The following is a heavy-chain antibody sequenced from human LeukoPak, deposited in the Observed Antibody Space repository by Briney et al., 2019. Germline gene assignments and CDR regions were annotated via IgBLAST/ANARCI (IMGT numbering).Heavy chain of an antibody. CDR3: ASTDRIAAAVPLFDY. J-gene: IGHJ4*02. CDR1: GGTFSSYA. CDR2: IIPIFGTA. D-gene: IGHD6-13*01. V-gene: IGHV1-69*05. Sequence: GSSVKVSCKASGGTFSSYAINWVRQAPGQGLEWMGGIIPIFGTANYAQKFQGRVTITTDESTSTAYMELSSLRSEDTAVYYCASTDRIAAAVPLFDYWGQGTLVTVSS.